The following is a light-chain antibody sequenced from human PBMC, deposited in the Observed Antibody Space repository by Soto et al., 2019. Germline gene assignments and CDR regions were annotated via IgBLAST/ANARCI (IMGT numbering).Light chain of an antibody. Sequence: EIVLTQSPDILSLSPGERATLSCRASQSVRSSYLAWYQQRPGQAPRLLIYGASSRATGIPDRFSGDGSGTEFTLTISRREPEDFAVYYCQQYGSSPGYTFGQGTKLEIK. CDR3: QQYGSSPGYT. J-gene: IGKJ2*01. CDR2: GAS. CDR1: QSVRSSY. V-gene: IGKV3-20*01.